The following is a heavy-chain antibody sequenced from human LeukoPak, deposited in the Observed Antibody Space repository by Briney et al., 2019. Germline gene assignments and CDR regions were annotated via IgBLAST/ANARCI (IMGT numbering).Heavy chain of an antibody. CDR3: ARTLVVVITTKPFSYNWFDP. CDR1: GYSISSGYY. D-gene: IGHD3-22*01. J-gene: IGHJ5*02. CDR2: IYHSGST. Sequence: SETLSLTCAVSGYSISSGYYWGWIRQPPGKGLEWIGSIYHSGSTYYNPSLKSRVTISVDTSKNQFSPKLSSVTAADTAVYYCARTLVVVITTKPFSYNWFDPWGQGTLVTVSS. V-gene: IGHV4-38-2*01.